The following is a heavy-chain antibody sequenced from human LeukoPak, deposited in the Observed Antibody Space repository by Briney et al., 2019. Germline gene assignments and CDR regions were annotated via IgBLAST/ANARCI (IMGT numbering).Heavy chain of an antibody. Sequence: GGSLRLSCAASRFTFSRYGMHWVRQAPGKGLEWVAFIRYDGSNKHYADSVKGRFTISRDNSKNTLYLQMNSLRAEDTAVYSCAKGGSDSSGYYSLYYYYYMDVWGKGTTVTISS. CDR2: IRYDGSNK. CDR3: AKGGSDSSGYYSLYYYYYMDV. D-gene: IGHD3-22*01. CDR1: RFTFSRYG. J-gene: IGHJ6*03. V-gene: IGHV3-30*02.